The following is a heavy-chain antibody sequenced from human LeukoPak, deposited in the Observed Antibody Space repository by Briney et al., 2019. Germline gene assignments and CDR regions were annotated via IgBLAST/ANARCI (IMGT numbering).Heavy chain of an antibody. Sequence: GGSLRLSCAASGFTFSSYGMHWVRQAPGKGLEWVAFIRYDGSNKYYADSVEGRFTISRDNSKNTLYLQMNSLRAEDTAVYYCAKAYYYDSSGYYLPYYWGQGTLVTVSS. CDR2: IRYDGSNK. CDR1: GFTFSSYG. CDR3: AKAYYYDSSGYYLPYY. J-gene: IGHJ4*02. V-gene: IGHV3-30*02. D-gene: IGHD3-22*01.